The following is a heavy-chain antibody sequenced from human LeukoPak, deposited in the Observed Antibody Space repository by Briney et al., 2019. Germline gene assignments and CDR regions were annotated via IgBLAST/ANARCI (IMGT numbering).Heavy chain of an antibody. J-gene: IGHJ4*02. CDR2: ISSNGGST. V-gene: IGHV3-64*01. CDR3: AKSVSGSYNYFDY. Sequence: GGSLRLSCAASGFTFSSYAVHWVRQAPGKGLEYVSAISSNGGSTYYANSVKGRFTISRDNSKNTLYLQMNSLRAEDTAVYYCAKSVSGSYNYFDYWGQGTLVTVSS. CDR1: GFTFSSYA. D-gene: IGHD1-26*01.